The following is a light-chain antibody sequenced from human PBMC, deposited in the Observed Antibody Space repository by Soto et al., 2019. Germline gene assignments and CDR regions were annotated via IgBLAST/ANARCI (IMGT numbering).Light chain of an antibody. J-gene: IGKJ2*01. CDR2: DAS. CDR3: QQYDNLPLYT. CDR1: QDISNY. V-gene: IGKV1-33*01. Sequence: DIQMTQSPSSLSASVGDRVTITCQASQDISNYLNWYQQKPGKDPKLLIYDASNLETGVPSRFSGSGSGTDSTSTISSLQPEDIATYYCQQYDNLPLYTFGQGTKLEIK.